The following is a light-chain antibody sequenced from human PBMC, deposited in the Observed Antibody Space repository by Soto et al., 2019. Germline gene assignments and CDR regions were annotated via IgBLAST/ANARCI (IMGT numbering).Light chain of an antibody. CDR2: GAS. CDR1: QSLGISY. Sequence: EMVLTRSPGTLSFSRGERATLSCRASQSLGISYLAWYQQKPGQAPRLLIYGASSRATGIPDRFSGSACGTHYTISISRLDTADYPVYYCQKYPTPPQITFGQGTRLEIK. CDR3: QKYPTPPQIT. V-gene: IGKV3-20*01. J-gene: IGKJ5*01.